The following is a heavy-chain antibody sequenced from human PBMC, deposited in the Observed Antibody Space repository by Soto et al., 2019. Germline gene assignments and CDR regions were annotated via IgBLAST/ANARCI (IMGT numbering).Heavy chain of an antibody. Sequence: QVQLVQSGAEVKKPGASVKVSCKASGYTFTGYYMHWVRQAPGQGLAWMGWINPNSGGTNYAQKIQGRVTMTRDTSISTAYMELSRLRSDDTAVYYCARAHKPNSRIAVAGTILLGVGYWGQRTLVTVST. CDR2: INPNSGGT. CDR3: ARAHKPNSRIAVAGTILLGVGY. CDR1: GYTFTGYY. V-gene: IGHV1-2*02. J-gene: IGHJ4*02. D-gene: IGHD6-19*01.